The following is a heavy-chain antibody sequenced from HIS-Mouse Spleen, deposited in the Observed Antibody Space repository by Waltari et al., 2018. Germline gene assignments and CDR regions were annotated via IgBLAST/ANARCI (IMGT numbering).Heavy chain of an antibody. Sequence: QVQLQESGPGLVKPSETLSLTCTVSGGSISSYYWSCIRQPAGKCLEWIGRIYTSGCTNYNPSLKSRVTMSVDTSKNQFSLKLSSVTAADTAVYYCARDFHDFWSGYYGGDKKHDAFDIWGQGTMVTVSS. V-gene: IGHV4-4*07. CDR2: IYTSGCT. CDR3: ARDFHDFWSGYYGGDKKHDAFDI. J-gene: IGHJ3*02. D-gene: IGHD3-3*01. CDR1: GGSISSYY.